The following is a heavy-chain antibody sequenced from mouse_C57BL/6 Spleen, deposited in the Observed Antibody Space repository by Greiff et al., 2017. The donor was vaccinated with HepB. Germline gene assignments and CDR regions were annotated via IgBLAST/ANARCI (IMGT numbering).Heavy chain of an antibody. V-gene: IGHV1-9*01. Sequence: VKLQESGAELMKPGASVKLSCKATGYTFTGYWIEWVKQRPGHGLEWIGEILPGSGSTNYNEKFKGKATFTADTSSNTAYMQLSSLTTEDSAIYYCARSLITTVVAHWYFDVWGTGTTVTVSS. CDR3: ARSLITTVVAHWYFDV. CDR1: GYTFTGYW. J-gene: IGHJ1*03. CDR2: ILPGSGST. D-gene: IGHD1-1*01.